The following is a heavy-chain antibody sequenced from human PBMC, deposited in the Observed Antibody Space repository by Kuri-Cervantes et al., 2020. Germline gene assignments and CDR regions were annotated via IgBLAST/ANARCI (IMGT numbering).Heavy chain of an antibody. Sequence: GESLKISCAASGFTFSSYWMSWVRQAPGKGLEWVANIKKGGSEKYYVDSVKGRFTISRDNAKNSLYLQMNSLRAEDTAVYYCARDEGVVAAEVFDYWGQGTLVTVSS. J-gene: IGHJ4*02. CDR1: GFTFSSYW. V-gene: IGHV3-7*01. CDR2: IKKGGSEK. CDR3: ARDEGVVAAEVFDY. D-gene: IGHD2-15*01.